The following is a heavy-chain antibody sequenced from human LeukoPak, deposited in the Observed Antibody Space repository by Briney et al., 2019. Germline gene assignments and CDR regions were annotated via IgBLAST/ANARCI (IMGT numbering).Heavy chain of an antibody. Sequence: GASVKVSCKASGYTFTGYYLHWLRQAPGQGLEWMGWINPNSGGTNYAQKLQGRVTMTTDTSTSTAYMELRSLRSDDTAVYYCARGSSGWYGWFDYWGQGTLVTVSS. J-gene: IGHJ4*02. CDR1: GYTFTGYY. CDR3: ARGSSGWYGWFDY. CDR2: INPNSGGT. V-gene: IGHV1-2*02. D-gene: IGHD6-19*01.